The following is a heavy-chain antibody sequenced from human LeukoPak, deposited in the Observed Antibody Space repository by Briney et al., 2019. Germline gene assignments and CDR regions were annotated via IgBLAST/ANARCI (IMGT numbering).Heavy chain of an antibody. V-gene: IGHV3-53*01. Sequence: PGGSLRLSCAASGFTVSSNYMSWVRQAPGKGLEWVSLIYSGGSTCYADSVKGRFTISRDNSKNTLYLQMNSLSADDTAVYYCARGRFSSGWHFDYWGQGTLVSVSS. J-gene: IGHJ4*02. CDR2: IYSGGST. CDR1: GFTVSSNY. CDR3: ARGRFSSGWHFDY. D-gene: IGHD6-19*01.